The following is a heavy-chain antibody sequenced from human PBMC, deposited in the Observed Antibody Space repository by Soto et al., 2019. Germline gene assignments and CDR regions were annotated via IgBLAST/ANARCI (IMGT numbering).Heavy chain of an antibody. J-gene: IGHJ4*02. V-gene: IGHV1-69*13. Sequence: GASVKVSCKASGGTFSSCAISWVRQVPGQGLEWMGGIIPIFGTANYAQKFQGRVTITADESTSTAYMELSSLRSEDTAVYYCARVVHCSGGSCYPYYFDYWGQGTLVTVSS. CDR2: IIPIFGTA. CDR1: GGTFSSCA. CDR3: ARVVHCSGGSCYPYYFDY. D-gene: IGHD2-15*01.